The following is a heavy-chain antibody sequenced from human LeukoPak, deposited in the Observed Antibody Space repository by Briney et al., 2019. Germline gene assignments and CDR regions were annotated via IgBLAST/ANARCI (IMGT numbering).Heavy chain of an antibody. Sequence: SETLSLTCTVSGGSISSGGYYWSWIRQHPGKGLEWIGYIYYSGSTYYNPSLKSRVTISVDTSKNQFSLKLSSVTAADTAVYYCARLEMGACSGWYCAFDIWGQGTMVTVSS. CDR3: ARLEMGACSGWYCAFDI. D-gene: IGHD6-19*01. CDR1: GGSISSGGYY. V-gene: IGHV4-31*03. J-gene: IGHJ3*02. CDR2: IYYSGST.